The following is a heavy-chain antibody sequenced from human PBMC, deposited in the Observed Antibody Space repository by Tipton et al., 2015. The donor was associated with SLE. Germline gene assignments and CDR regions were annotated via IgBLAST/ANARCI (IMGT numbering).Heavy chain of an antibody. Sequence: TLSLTCTVSGDSITSITRTNWWSWVRQPPGKGLEWIGEIFHSGSTNYRPSLKSRVIISVDKSKNQFSLKLTSVTAADTAVYYCAGTQRGGLGVTSFQYFFDFWGQGSLVTVSP. J-gene: IGHJ4*02. CDR3: AGTQRGGLGVTSFQYFFDF. CDR1: GDSITSITRTNW. V-gene: IGHV4-4*02. CDR2: IFHSGST. D-gene: IGHD3-16*01.